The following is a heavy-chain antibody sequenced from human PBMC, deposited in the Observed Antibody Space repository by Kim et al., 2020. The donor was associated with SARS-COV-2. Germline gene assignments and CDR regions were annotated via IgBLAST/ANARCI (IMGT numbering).Heavy chain of an antibody. Sequence: TIYYADSVKGRFTISRDNAKNSLYLHMNSLRAEDTAVYYCARDRTMATTKWGQGTLVTVSS. CDR2: TI. D-gene: IGHD5-12*01. CDR3: ARDRTMATTK. V-gene: IGHV3-48*04. J-gene: IGHJ4*02.